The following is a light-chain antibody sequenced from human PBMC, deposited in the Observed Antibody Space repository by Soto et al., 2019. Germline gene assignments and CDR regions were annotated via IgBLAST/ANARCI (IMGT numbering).Light chain of an antibody. V-gene: IGLV1-44*01. Sequence: QSVLTQTPSTSGPPGQRVTISCSGASFNIGKNTVNWYQQVPGAAPKLLIFRDSQRPSGVPDRFSGSRSGTSASLAISGLQSEDEATYYCAAWDDSLNGVLFGGGTKLTVL. CDR1: SFNIGKNT. CDR2: RDS. CDR3: AAWDDSLNGVL. J-gene: IGLJ2*01.